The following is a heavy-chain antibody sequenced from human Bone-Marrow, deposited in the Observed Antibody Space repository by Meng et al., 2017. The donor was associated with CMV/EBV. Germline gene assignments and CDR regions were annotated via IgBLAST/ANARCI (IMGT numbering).Heavy chain of an antibody. CDR2: INCNRGDT. CDR3: VRLAGGVDY. Sequence: KVACKAAGYTVSAYRIHWVRQAPGQGPEWLGGINCNRGDTNYAQKFQGRVTMTRDTSISTAYMELSNLRSDDTALYFCVRLAGGVDYWGQGTLVTVSS. J-gene: IGHJ4*02. V-gene: IGHV1-2*02. CDR1: GYTVSAYR. D-gene: IGHD3-10*01.